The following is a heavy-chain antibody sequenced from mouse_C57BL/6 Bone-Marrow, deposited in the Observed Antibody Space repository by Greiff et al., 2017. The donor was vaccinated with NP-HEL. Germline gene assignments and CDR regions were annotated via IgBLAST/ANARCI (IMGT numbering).Heavy chain of an antibody. D-gene: IGHD1-1*01. J-gene: IGHJ1*03. V-gene: IGHV1-54*01. CDR1: GYAFTNYL. CDR3: ARSRLYGSSYVKYFDV. CDR2: INPGSGGT. Sequence: QVQLQQSGAELVRPGTSVKVSCKASGYAFTNYLIEWVKQRPGQGLEWIGVINPGSGGTNYNEKFKGKATLTADKSSSTAYMQLSSLTSEDSAVYFCARSRLYGSSYVKYFDVWGTGTTVTVSS.